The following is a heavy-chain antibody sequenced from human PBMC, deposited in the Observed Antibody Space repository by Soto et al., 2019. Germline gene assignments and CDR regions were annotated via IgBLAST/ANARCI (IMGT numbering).Heavy chain of an antibody. Sequence: SETLSLTCDVSGGSISSASYSWTWIRQPPGKGLEWIGYIFHYGSTHYNPSLKSRVTISVDRSKNQFSLQLNSVTAADTAVYYCAWLWDPTSYYHAVDVWGQGSPVTVSS. J-gene: IGHJ6*02. D-gene: IGHD1-26*01. V-gene: IGHV4-30-2*01. CDR1: GGSISSASYS. CDR3: AWLWDPTSYYHAVDV. CDR2: IFHYGST.